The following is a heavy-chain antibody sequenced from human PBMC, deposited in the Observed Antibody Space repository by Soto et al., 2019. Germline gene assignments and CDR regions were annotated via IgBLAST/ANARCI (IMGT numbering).Heavy chain of an antibody. CDR2: IYYSGST. Sequence: QVQLQESGPGLVKPSETLSLTCTVSGGSISSYYWSWIRQPPGKGLEWIGYIYYSGSTNYNPSLKSRVTISVDTSKNQFSLKLSSVTAADTAVYYCAPTPLSSWYYFDYWGQGTLVTVSS. J-gene: IGHJ4*02. V-gene: IGHV4-59*01. D-gene: IGHD6-13*01. CDR3: APTPLSSWYYFDY. CDR1: GGSISSYY.